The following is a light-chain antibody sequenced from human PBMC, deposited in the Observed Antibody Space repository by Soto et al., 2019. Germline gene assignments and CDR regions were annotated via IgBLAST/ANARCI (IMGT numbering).Light chain of an antibody. V-gene: IGLV1-40*01. CDR3: QSYDSSLSGSV. CDR2: GNS. CDR1: SSNIGAGYD. Sequence: QSVLTQPPSVSGAPGQRVTISCTGSSSNIGAGYDVHWYQQLPGTAPKLLIYGNSNRPSGVPDRFSGSKSGTSASLVITGLQAEDEADYYCQSYDSSLSGSVFGGCTKLTVL. J-gene: IGLJ2*01.